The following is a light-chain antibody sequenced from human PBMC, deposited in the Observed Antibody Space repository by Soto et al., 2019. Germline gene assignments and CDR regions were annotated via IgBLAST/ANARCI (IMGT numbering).Light chain of an antibody. V-gene: IGKV4-1*01. CDR2: GAS. Sequence: DIVMTQSPDSLAVSLGERATINCKSSQSVLYSSNHQNYLAWYQQKPGQAPRLLIYGASSRATGIPDRFSGSGSGTDFTLTLSSLEPEDFAVYYCQQRAGSSTFGQGTRLEIK. J-gene: IGKJ5*01. CDR1: QSVLYSSNHQNY. CDR3: QQRAGSST.